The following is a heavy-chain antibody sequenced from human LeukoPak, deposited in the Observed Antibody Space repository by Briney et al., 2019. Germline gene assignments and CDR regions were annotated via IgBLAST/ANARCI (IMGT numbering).Heavy chain of an antibody. V-gene: IGHV3-30*02. CDR3: ANRKISKDSSGWYSFQH. CDR2: IRYDGSSK. D-gene: IGHD6-19*01. Sequence: GGSLRLSCAASGFTFSSYGMHWVHQAPGKGLEWVAFIRYDGSSKYYADSVKGRFTISRDNSKNTLYLQMNSLRAEDTAVYYCANRKISKDSSGWYSFQHWGQGTLVTVSS. J-gene: IGHJ1*01. CDR1: GFTFSSYG.